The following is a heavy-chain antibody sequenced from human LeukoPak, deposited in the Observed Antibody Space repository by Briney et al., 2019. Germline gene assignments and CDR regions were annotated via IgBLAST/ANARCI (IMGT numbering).Heavy chain of an antibody. Sequence: GGSLRLSCAASGFTVSSNYMSWVRQAPGKGLEWVSIIYSVGSTYYADSVKGRFTISRDNSKNTLYLQMNSLRAEDTAAYYCARVPIAAADYWGQGTLVTVSS. CDR3: ARVPIAAADY. V-gene: IGHV3-53*01. J-gene: IGHJ4*02. CDR2: IYSVGST. D-gene: IGHD6-13*01. CDR1: GFTVSSNY.